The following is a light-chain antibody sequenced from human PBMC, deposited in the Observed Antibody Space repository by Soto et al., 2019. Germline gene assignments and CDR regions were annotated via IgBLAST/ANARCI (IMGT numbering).Light chain of an antibody. CDR1: QSISSW. CDR3: QQYNSYSRT. V-gene: IGKV1-5*03. J-gene: IGKJ1*01. CDR2: KAA. Sequence: DIQMTQSPSTLSASVGDRVTITCRASQSISSWLAWYQQKPGKAPKLLIDKAASLESGVPSRFSGSGSGTEFTLTISSLQPDDFAPYYCQQYNSYSRTSGQGTKVYI.